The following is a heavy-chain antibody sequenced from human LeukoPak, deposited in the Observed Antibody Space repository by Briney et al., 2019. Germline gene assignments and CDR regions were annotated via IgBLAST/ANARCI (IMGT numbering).Heavy chain of an antibody. D-gene: IGHD3-10*01. J-gene: IGHJ3*02. CDR1: GFTFDDYG. V-gene: IGHV3-20*04. CDR2: INWNGGST. Sequence: PGGSLRLSCAASGFTFDDYGMSWVRQAPGKGLEWVSGINWNGGSTGYADSVKGRFTISRDNAKNSLYLQMNSLRAEDTAVYYCARDKNYYGSGSYPSEAFDIWGQGTMVTVSS. CDR3: ARDKNYYGSGSYPSEAFDI.